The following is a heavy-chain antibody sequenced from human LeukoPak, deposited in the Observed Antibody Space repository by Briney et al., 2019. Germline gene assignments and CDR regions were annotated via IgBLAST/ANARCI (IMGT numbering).Heavy chain of an antibody. V-gene: IGHV4-59*12. Sequence: SETLSLTCTVSGGSISSYYWSWIRQPPGKGLEWIGSIYYSGSTYYNPSLKSRVTISVDTSKNQFSLKLSSVTAADTAVYYCASVSSWYNWFDPWGQGTLVTVSS. J-gene: IGHJ5*02. CDR3: ASVSSWYNWFDP. D-gene: IGHD6-13*01. CDR2: IYYSGST. CDR1: GGSISSYY.